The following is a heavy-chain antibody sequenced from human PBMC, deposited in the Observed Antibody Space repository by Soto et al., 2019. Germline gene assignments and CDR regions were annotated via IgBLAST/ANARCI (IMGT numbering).Heavy chain of an antibody. D-gene: IGHD1-7*01. V-gene: IGHV3-7*01. CDR1: GFTFRSYW. Sequence: GGSMRLSCATSGFTFRSYWMSWVRQAPGKGLEWVANLNQDGSEEQYVDSVKGRFTISRDNPKNTLYLQMNSLRVEDTAVYYCAKDRVPELRHFYYGMDVWGQGTTVTVSS. CDR2: LNQDGSEE. J-gene: IGHJ6*02. CDR3: AKDRVPELRHFYYGMDV.